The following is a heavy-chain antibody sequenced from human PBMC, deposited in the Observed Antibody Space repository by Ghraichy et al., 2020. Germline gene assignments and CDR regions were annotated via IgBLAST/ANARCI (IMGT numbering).Heavy chain of an antibody. Sequence: SLNISCTVSGGSISSGDYYWSWIRQPPGKGLEWIGYIYYSGSTYYNPSLKSRVTISVDTSKNQFSLKLSSVTAADTAVYYCARELRFGLGYYYYYGMDVWGQGTTVTVSS. D-gene: IGHD3-3*01. CDR1: GGSISSGDYY. CDR3: ARELRFGLGYYYYYGMDV. CDR2: IYYSGST. V-gene: IGHV4-30-4*01. J-gene: IGHJ6*02.